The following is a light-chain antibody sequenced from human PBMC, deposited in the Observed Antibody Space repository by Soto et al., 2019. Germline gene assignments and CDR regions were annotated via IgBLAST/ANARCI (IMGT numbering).Light chain of an antibody. CDR3: QHYYTTPRT. V-gene: IGKV4-1*01. Sequence: DIVMTHSPDSLAVSLGERATINCKSSQSVLHSSHTKNYLAWYQQKPGQPPKLLIYWASTRKSVVPDRFSGSGSGTDFTLTICSLQAEDVAVYYCQHYYTTPRTFGQGNKLEIK. CDR2: WAS. J-gene: IGKJ1*01. CDR1: QSVLHSSHTKNY.